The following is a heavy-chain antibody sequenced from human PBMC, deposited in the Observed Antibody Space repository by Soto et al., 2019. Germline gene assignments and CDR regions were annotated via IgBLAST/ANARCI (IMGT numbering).Heavy chain of an antibody. CDR1: GFTFSSYA. V-gene: IGHV3-23*01. J-gene: IGHJ4*02. D-gene: IGHD6-19*01. CDR2: ILGGSGKT. CDR3: VKGGPIGVSGDDY. Sequence: EVQLLESGGGLVQPGGSLRLSCAASGFTFSSYAMTWVRQAPGKGLEWVALILGGSGKTYYADSVKGRFTISRDNSKNTLYLQMNSLRAEDSALHYCVKGGPIGVSGDDYWGQGTLVTVSS.